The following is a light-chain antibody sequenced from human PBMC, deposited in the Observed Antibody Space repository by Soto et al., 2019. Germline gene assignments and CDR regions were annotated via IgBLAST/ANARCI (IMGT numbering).Light chain of an antibody. J-gene: IGKJ5*01. CDR1: QNIGSN. Sequence: EIVMAQSPATLSVSPGETAILSCRASQNIGSNLAWYQQRPGQAPRLLIYGASSRATGIPDRFSGSGSGTDFTLTISRLEPEDFAVYYCQQCGSSPITFGQGTRLEIK. CDR2: GAS. V-gene: IGKV3-20*01. CDR3: QQCGSSPIT.